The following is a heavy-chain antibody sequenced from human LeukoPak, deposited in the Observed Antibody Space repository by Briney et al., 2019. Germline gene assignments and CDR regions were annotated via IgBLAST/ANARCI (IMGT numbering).Heavy chain of an antibody. CDR1: GFTFSSYG. V-gene: IGHV3-30*03. D-gene: IGHD3-10*01. Sequence: GGSLRLSCAASGFTFSSYGMHWVRQAPGKGLEWVAVISYDGSNKYYADSVKGRFTISRDSSTKTFHLQMNSLRAEDTAVYYCARAGDYYGSGSYYFDHWGQGTLVTVSS. CDR2: ISYDGSNK. CDR3: ARAGDYYGSGSYYFDH. J-gene: IGHJ4*02.